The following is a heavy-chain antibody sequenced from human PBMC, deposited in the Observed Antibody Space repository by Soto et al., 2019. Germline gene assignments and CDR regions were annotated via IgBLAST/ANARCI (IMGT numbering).Heavy chain of an antibody. CDR1: GGSISSYY. V-gene: IGHV4-59*01. D-gene: IGHD6-19*01. Sequence: TSETLSLTCTVSGGSISSYYWSWIRQPPGKGLEWIGYIYYSGSTNYNPSLKSRVTISVDTSKNQFSLKLSSVTAADTAVYYCARSIAVAGRGYNWFDPWGQGTLVTVS. CDR2: IYYSGST. CDR3: ARSIAVAGRGYNWFDP. J-gene: IGHJ5*02.